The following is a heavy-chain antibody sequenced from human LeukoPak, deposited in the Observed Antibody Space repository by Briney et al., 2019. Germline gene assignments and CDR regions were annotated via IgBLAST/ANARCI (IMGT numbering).Heavy chain of an antibody. J-gene: IGHJ4*02. CDR1: GFTFSSYG. CDR3: ARAGYYDSSGYYYGPDY. CDR2: IWYDGSNK. Sequence: PGGPLRLSCAASGFTFSSYGMHWVRQAPGKGLEWVAVIWYDGSNKYYADSVKGRFTISRDNSKNTLYLQMNSLRAEDTAVYYCARAGYYDSSGYYYGPDYWGQGTLVTVSS. V-gene: IGHV3-33*01. D-gene: IGHD3-22*01.